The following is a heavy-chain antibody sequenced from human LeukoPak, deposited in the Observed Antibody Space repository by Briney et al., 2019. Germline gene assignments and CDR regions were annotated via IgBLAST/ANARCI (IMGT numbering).Heavy chain of an antibody. Sequence: PGGSLRLSCAASGFTFSSYSMNWVRQAPGKGLEGVSSISSSSSYIYYADSVKGRFTISRDNAKNSLYLQMNSLRAEDTAVYYCARSMSRYSRSWPNWFDPWGQGTLVTVSS. D-gene: IGHD6-13*01. V-gene: IGHV3-21*06. CDR1: GFTFSSYS. J-gene: IGHJ5*02. CDR2: ISSSSSYI. CDR3: ARSMSRYSRSWPNWFDP.